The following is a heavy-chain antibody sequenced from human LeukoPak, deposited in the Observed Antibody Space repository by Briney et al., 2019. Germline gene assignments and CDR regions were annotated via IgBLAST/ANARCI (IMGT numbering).Heavy chain of an antibody. V-gene: IGHV4-30-4*01. Sequence: HPSETLSLTCTVSGGSISSGDYYWSWIRQPPGKGLEWIGYIYYSGSTYYNPSLKSRVTISVDTSKNQFSLKLSSVTAADTGVYYCAREPALLFGEFTFDPWGQGTLVTVSS. J-gene: IGHJ5*02. D-gene: IGHD3-10*02. CDR2: IYYSGST. CDR1: GGSISSGDYY. CDR3: AREPALLFGEFTFDP.